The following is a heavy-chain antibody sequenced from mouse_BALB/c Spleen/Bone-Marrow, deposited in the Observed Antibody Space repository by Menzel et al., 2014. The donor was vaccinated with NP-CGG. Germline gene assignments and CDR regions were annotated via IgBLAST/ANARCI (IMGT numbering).Heavy chain of an antibody. V-gene: IGHV2-9*02. Sequence: VKLMESGPGLVAPSQSLSITCTVSGFSLTSYGVHWVRQPPGKGLEWLGVICAGGSTNYNSALMSRLSISKDNTKSQVFLKMNSLQTDDTAMYYCARDYYGSSYFDYWGQGTTLTVSS. CDR2: ICAGGST. D-gene: IGHD1-1*01. J-gene: IGHJ2*01. CDR3: ARDYYGSSYFDY. CDR1: GFSLTSYG.